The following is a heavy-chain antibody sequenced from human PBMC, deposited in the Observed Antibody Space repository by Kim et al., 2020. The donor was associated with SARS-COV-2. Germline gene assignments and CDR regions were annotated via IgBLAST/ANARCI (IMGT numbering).Heavy chain of an antibody. CDR2: ISNDATNS. V-gene: IGHV3-30*03. CDR3: ARPRADFYYYFGMDL. Sequence: GGSLRLSCAASGFSFSSYGMHWVRQAPGKGLEWVGVISNDATNSYCADSVKGRFTISRDSAKNMLYLQMTGLRAEDTAVYYCARPRADFYYYFGMDLWGQGTTVIVSS. CDR1: GFSFSSYG. J-gene: IGHJ6*02.